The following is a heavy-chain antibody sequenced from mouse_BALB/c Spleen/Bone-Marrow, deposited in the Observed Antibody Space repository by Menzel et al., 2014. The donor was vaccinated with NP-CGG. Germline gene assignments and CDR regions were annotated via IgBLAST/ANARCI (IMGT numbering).Heavy chain of an antibody. J-gene: IGHJ1*01. CDR3: TRSDGYYVPHWYFDV. V-gene: IGHV1S81*02. CDR2: INPSNGGT. Sequence: SGAELVKPGASVKLSCKASGYTFTSYYMYWVKQRPGQGLEWIGEINPSNGGTNFNEKFKSKATLTVDKSSSTAYMQLSSLTSEDSAVYYCTRSDGYYVPHWYFDVWSAGTTVTVSS. D-gene: IGHD2-3*01. CDR1: GYTFTSYY.